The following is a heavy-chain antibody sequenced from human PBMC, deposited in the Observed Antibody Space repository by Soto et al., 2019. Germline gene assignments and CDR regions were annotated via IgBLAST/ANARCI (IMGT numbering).Heavy chain of an antibody. CDR1: GYTFTSYG. Sequence: QVQLVQSGTEVKKPGASVKVSCKASGYTFTSYGISWVRQAPGQGPEWMGWISGYNGNTHYPQKFQGKVTTTTDTSTRTAYMELRCLGSDDTAVYYCAKADSNYAGRFSYYYMDVWGNGTLVTVSS. V-gene: IGHV1-18*01. CDR2: ISGYNGNT. J-gene: IGHJ6*03. D-gene: IGHD4-4*01. CDR3: AKADSNYAGRFSYYYMDV.